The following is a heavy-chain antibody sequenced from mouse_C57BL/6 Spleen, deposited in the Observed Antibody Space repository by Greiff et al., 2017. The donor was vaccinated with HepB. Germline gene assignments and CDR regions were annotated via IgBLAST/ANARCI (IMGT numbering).Heavy chain of an antibody. CDR3: ARKGNWHFDY. Sequence: QVQLQQPGAELVKPGASVKLSCKASGYTFTSYWMQWVKQRPGQGLEWIGEIDPSDSYTNYNQKFKGKATLTVDTSSSTAYMQRSSLTSEDSAVYYCARKGNWHFDYWGQGTTLTVSS. CDR1: GYTFTSYW. CDR2: IDPSDSYT. J-gene: IGHJ2*01. V-gene: IGHV1-50*01. D-gene: IGHD4-1*01.